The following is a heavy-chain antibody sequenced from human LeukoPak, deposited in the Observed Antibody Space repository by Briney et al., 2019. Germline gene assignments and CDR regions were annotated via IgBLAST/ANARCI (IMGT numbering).Heavy chain of an antibody. D-gene: IGHD1-14*01. J-gene: IGHJ6*04. V-gene: IGHV4-38-2*02. CDR1: GYSISSGYY. Sequence: SVTLSLSCAISGYSISSGYYWGWIRQPPGKGLEWIGRIYHSGSTYYNPSLKSRVTISVDTSKNQFSLKLSSVTAADTAVYYCARERGTGYYYYYGMDVWGKGTTVTVSS. CDR3: ARERGTGYYYYYGMDV. CDR2: IYHSGST.